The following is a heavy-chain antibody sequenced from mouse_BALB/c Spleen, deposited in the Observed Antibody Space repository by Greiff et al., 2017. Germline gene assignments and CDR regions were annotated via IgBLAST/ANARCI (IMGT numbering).Heavy chain of an antibody. J-gene: IGHJ4*01. CDR2: ISSGGST. CDR1: GFTFSSYA. D-gene: IGHD2-1*01. CDR3: ARGPYGKNAMDY. V-gene: IGHV5-6-5*01. Sequence: EVKLQESGGGLVKPGGSLKLSCAASGFTFSSYAMSWVRQTPEKRLEWVASISSGGSTYYPDSVKGRFTISRDNARNILYLQMSSLRSEDTAMYYCARGPYGKNAMDYWGQGTSVTVSA.